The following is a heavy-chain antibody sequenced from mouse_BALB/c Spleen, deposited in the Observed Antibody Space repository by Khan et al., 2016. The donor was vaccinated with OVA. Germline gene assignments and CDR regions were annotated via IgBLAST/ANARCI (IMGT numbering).Heavy chain of an antibody. Sequence: DLVKPGASVKLSCKASGYTFTSYWINWIKQRPGQGLECIGRIAPGSGSTYYNEMFKGTATLTVDTSSSTAYIQLSSLSSEDSAVYFGARSNYYGSSLYAMDYWGQGTSVTVSS. D-gene: IGHD1-1*01. V-gene: IGHV1S41*01. CDR3: ARSNYYGSSLYAMDY. CDR1: GYTFTSYW. J-gene: IGHJ4*01. CDR2: IAPGSGST.